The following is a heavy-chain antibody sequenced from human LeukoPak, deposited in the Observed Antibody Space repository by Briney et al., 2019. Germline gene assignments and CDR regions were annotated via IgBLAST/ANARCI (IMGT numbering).Heavy chain of an antibody. J-gene: IGHJ6*03. CDR3: ARAINAIFWSGYTLCYYYMDV. Sequence: ASVKVSCKASGYTFTSYYMHWVRQAPGQGLEWMGIINPSGGSTSYAQKFQGRVTMTRDTSTSTVYMELSSLRSEDTAVYYCARAINAIFWSGYTLCYYYMDVWGKGTTVTVSS. D-gene: IGHD3-3*01. CDR2: INPSGGST. CDR1: GYTFTSYY. V-gene: IGHV1-46*01.